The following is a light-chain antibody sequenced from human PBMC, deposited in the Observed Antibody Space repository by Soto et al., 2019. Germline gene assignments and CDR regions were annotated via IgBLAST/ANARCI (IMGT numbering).Light chain of an antibody. CDR2: SSS. Sequence: EIVLTQSPGTLSLSPGERATLSCRASQSVSRNLAWYQQKPGQAPRLLIYSSSIRATGIPARFSGSASGTEFTLTISSLQSEDFAVYYCQQYDDWQTFGQGTKVDIK. V-gene: IGKV3-15*01. J-gene: IGKJ1*01. CDR1: QSVSRN. CDR3: QQYDDWQT.